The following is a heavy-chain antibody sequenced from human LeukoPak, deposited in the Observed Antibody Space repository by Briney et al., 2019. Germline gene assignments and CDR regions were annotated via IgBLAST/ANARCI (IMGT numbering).Heavy chain of an antibody. Sequence: GGSLRLSCAASGFTFSSYSMNWIRQAPGKGLEWVSSISSSSSYIYYADSVKGRFTISRDNAKNLVVLQMNSLRAEDTALYYFARDDYFDYWGQGTLVTVSS. CDR1: GFTFSSYS. V-gene: IGHV3-21*04. CDR2: ISSSSSYI. CDR3: ARDDYFDY. J-gene: IGHJ4*02.